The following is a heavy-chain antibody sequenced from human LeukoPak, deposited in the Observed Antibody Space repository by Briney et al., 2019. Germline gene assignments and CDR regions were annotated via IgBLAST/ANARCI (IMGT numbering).Heavy chain of an antibody. D-gene: IGHD3-3*01. CDR2: INHSGST. Sequence: NPSETLSLTCAVYGGSFSGYYWSWIRQPPGKGLEWIGEINHSGSTNYNPSLKSRVTISVDTSKNQFSLKLSSVTAADTAVYYCARATYYDFWSGSPFYYYYYGMDVWGQGTTVTVSS. V-gene: IGHV4-34*01. CDR3: ARATYYDFWSGSPFYYYYYGMDV. J-gene: IGHJ6*02. CDR1: GGSFSGYY.